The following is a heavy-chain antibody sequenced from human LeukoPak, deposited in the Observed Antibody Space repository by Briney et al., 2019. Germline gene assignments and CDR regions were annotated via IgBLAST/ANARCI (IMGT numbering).Heavy chain of an antibody. CDR1: GFTFSSYA. CDR3: AKANPTPRGVNFDY. Sequence: PGGSLRLSCAASGFTFSSYAMSWVRQAPGKGLEWVSAISGSGGSSYSADSVTGRFTLSRDNSKNTLYLEMNSLRAEDTAVYYCAKANPTPRGVNFDYWGQGTLVTVSS. J-gene: IGHJ4*02. V-gene: IGHV3-23*01. CDR2: ISGSGGSS. D-gene: IGHD3-10*01.